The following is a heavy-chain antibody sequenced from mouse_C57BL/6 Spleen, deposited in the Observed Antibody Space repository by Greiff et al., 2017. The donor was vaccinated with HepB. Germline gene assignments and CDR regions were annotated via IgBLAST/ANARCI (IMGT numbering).Heavy chain of an antibody. CDR2: IYPRSGNT. CDR1: GYTFTSYG. V-gene: IGHV1-81*01. Sequence: VQLQQSGAELARPGASVKLSCKASGYTFTSYGISWVKQRTGQGLEWIGEIYPRSGNTYYNEKLKGKATLTADKSSGTAYMELRSRTSEDSAVYFCASNYYGSSPSAMDYWGKRTSVTVSS. D-gene: IGHD1-1*01. CDR3: ASNYYGSSPSAMDY. J-gene: IGHJ4*01.